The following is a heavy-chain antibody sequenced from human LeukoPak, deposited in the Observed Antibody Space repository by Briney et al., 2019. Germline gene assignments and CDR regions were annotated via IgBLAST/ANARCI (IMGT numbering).Heavy chain of an antibody. CDR2: TRNKANSYTT. CDR1: GFTFSDHY. D-gene: IGHD1-26*01. Sequence: GGSLRLSCAASGFTFSDHYMDWVRQAPGKGLEWVGRTRNKANSYTTEYAASVKGRFTISRDDSKNSLYLQMNSLKTEDTAVYYCARANQEVGATLHYFDYWGQGTLVTVSS. J-gene: IGHJ4*02. CDR3: ARANQEVGATLHYFDY. V-gene: IGHV3-72*01.